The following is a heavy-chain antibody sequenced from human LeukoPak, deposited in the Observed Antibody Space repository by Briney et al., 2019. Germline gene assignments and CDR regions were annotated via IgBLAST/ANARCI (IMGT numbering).Heavy chain of an antibody. V-gene: IGHV4-59*08. CDR1: GGSISSYY. J-gene: IGHJ4*02. Sequence: SETLSLTCTVSGGSISSYYWSWIRQPPGKGLEWIGYTYYSGITNYNPTLKSRVTISVDTSKNQFSLRLSSVTAADTAVYYCARRGYGYFDYWGQGTLVTVSS. CDR3: ARRGYGYFDY. CDR2: TYYSGIT. D-gene: IGHD5-12*01.